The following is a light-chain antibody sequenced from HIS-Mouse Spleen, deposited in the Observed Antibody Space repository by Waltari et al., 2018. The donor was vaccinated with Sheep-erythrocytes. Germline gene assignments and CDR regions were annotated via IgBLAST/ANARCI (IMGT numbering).Light chain of an antibody. CDR3: CSYAGSYNHV. CDR2: DVS. CDR1: SSNIGNNY. V-gene: IGLV2-11*02. Sequence: QSVLTQPPSVSAAPGQKVTISCSGSSSNIGNNYVSWYQQLPGTAPKLMIYDVSKRPSGVPDRFSGSKSGNTVSLTISGLQAEDEADYYCCSYAGSYNHVFATGTKVTVL. J-gene: IGLJ1*01.